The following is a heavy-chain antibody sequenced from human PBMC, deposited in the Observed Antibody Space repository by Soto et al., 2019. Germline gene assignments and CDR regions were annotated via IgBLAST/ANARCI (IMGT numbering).Heavy chain of an antibody. CDR3: ARGGPEMATIGGFDY. V-gene: IGHV1-46*01. CDR2: INPSGGST. Sequence: QVQLVQSGAEVKKPGASVKVSCKASGYTFTNYYIHWVRQAPGQGLEWMGIINPSGGSTNYAQNFQGRVTLTRDTSTSTVYMELSSLRSEDKAVYYCARGGPEMATIGGFDYWGQGTLVTVSS. J-gene: IGHJ4*02. D-gene: IGHD5-12*01. CDR1: GYTFTNYY.